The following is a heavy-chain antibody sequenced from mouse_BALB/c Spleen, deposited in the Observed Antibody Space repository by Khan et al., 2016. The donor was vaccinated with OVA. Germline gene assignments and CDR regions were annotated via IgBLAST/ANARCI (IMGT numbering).Heavy chain of an antibody. D-gene: IGHD2-4*01. CDR3: ARNYDYDEGLAY. CDR2: IWSGGST. J-gene: IGHJ3*01. V-gene: IGHV2-2*02. Sequence: QVQLKESGPGLVHPSQSLSITCTVSGFSLTSYGVHWVRQSPGKGLEWLGVIWSGGSTDYNAPFISRLSISKDNSKSQVFFKMNSLQANDTATYYCARNYDYDEGLAYWGQGTLVTVSA. CDR1: GFSLTSYG.